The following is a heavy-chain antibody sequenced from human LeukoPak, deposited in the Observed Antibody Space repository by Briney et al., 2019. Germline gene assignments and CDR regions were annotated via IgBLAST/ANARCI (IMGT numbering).Heavy chain of an antibody. Sequence: RGESLKISCKGSGSRFTSYWIGWVRQLPGKGLEWMGIIYPGDSDTRYSPSFQGQVTISADKSISTAYLQWSSLKASDTAMYYCARRNTAMANLGFDYWGQGTLVTVSS. J-gene: IGHJ4*02. D-gene: IGHD5-18*01. CDR1: GSRFTSYW. V-gene: IGHV5-51*01. CDR2: IYPGDSDT. CDR3: ARRNTAMANLGFDY.